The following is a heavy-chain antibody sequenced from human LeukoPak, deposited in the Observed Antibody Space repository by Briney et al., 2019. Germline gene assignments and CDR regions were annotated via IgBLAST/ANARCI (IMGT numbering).Heavy chain of an antibody. J-gene: IGHJ3*02. Sequence: SGPALVKPTQTLTLTCTFSGFSLRTSGMGVGWIRQPTGKAREWLARIDWDDDKYYSTSLKTRLTISTDTSKNQVILTMTNMDPVDTATYYCARTSGNSDSFDIWGQGTMVTVSS. V-gene: IGHV2-70*11. CDR2: IDWDDDK. CDR3: ARTSGNSDSFDI. D-gene: IGHD2/OR15-2a*01. CDR1: GFSLRTSGMG.